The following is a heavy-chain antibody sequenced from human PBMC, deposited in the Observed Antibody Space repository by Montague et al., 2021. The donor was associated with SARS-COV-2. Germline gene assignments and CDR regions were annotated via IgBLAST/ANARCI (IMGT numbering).Heavy chain of an antibody. D-gene: IGHD3-3*01. CDR3: ARVSDFWSGYYTAVGAFDI. CDR1: GGSISSGGYY. J-gene: IGHJ3*02. CDR2: IYYSGST. V-gene: IGHV4-39*02. Sequence: SETLSLTCTVSGGSISSGGYYWSWIRQHPGKGLEWVGHIYYSGSTXYNPSLKSRVTISVDTSKNHFYLKLSSVTAADTAVYYCARVSDFWSGYYTAVGAFDIWGQGTMVTVSS.